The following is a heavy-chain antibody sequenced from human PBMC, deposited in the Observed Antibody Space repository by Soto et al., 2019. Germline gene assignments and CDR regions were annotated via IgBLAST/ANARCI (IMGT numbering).Heavy chain of an antibody. CDR2: TYYRSKWYN. CDR3: ARGVADSSSGWRGKNWFDP. Sequence: KQSQTLSLTCAISGDRVSSNSAAWNWIRQSPSRGLEWLGRTYYRSKWYNDYAVSVKSRITINPDTSKNQFALQLNSVTPEDTAVYYCARGVADSSSGWRGKNWFDPWGQGTLVTVSS. V-gene: IGHV6-1*01. J-gene: IGHJ5*02. CDR1: GDRVSSNSAA. D-gene: IGHD6-19*01.